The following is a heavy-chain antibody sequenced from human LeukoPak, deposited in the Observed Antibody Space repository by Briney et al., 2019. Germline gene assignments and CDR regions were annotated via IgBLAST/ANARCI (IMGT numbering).Heavy chain of an antibody. CDR1: GASVTSYY. CDR2: ISYNERM. V-gene: IGHV4-59*02. CDR3: ARRRRAAAGPNFDY. Sequence: PSETLSLTCSVSGASVTSYYWNWVRQRPGKGLEWIGYISYNERMDYGPTLKSRVTMSLDTSKNQFSLKLSSVTAADTAVYYCARRRRAAAGPNFDYWGQGTLVTVSS. J-gene: IGHJ4*02. D-gene: IGHD6-13*01.